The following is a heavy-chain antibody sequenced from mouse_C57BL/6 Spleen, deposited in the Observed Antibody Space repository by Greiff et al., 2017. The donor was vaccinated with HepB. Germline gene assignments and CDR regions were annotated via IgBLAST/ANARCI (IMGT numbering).Heavy chain of an antibody. Sequence: EVQVVESGGGLVKPGGSLKLSCAASGFTFSSYTMSWVRQTPEKRLEWVATISGGGGNTYYPDSVKGRFPISRDNAKNTLYLQMSSLRSEDTALYYCARLDGNYSPVFDVWGTGTTVTVSS. CDR3: ARLDGNYSPVFDV. D-gene: IGHD2-1*01. CDR1: GFTFSSYT. J-gene: IGHJ1*03. CDR2: ISGGGGNT. V-gene: IGHV5-9*01.